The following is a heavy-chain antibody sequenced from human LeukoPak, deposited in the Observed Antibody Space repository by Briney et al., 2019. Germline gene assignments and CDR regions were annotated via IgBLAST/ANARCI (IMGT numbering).Heavy chain of an antibody. D-gene: IGHD1-26*01. V-gene: IGHV3-21*01. Sequence: GGSLRLSCTASGFIFSTSWMTWVRQAPGKGLEWVSSISSSSSYIHYADSVKGRFTISRDNAKNSLYLQMNSLRAEDTAVYYCARESRRVGEGDFDYWGQGTLVTVSS. CDR3: ARESRRVGEGDFDY. J-gene: IGHJ4*02. CDR1: GFIFSTSW. CDR2: ISSSSSYI.